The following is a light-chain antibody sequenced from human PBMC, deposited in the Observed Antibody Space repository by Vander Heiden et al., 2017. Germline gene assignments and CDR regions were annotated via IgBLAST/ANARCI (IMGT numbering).Light chain of an antibody. J-gene: IGKJ2*01. CDR1: QSLSTW. CDR3: RQYYAYPYT. CDR2: ESS. V-gene: IGKV1-5*03. Sequence: DIQLTQSPSSLSASVGDRVTITCRASQSLSTWLSWFQQRPGRAPTLLIYESSRLQAGVPSRFSGSGSATEFTLTITSLQPEDVSTYYCRQYYAYPYTFGQWTKLQIK.